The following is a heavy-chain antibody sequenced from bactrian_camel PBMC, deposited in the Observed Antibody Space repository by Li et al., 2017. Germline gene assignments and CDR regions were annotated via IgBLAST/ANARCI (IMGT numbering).Heavy chain of an antibody. CDR3: AAGTPSPKYRRVCMIAIPSLGIHGANDYAY. CDR1: GYTHSDYC. Sequence: HVQLVESGGGSVQAGGTLRLTCVASGYTHSDYCMGWFRQAPGSEREGVSIITSDGTTRYADSVKGRFATTRDNAKHTLYLQMNSLKPEDTGMYYCAAGTPSPKYRRVCMIAIPSLGIHGANDYAYWGQGTQVTVS. D-gene: IGHD1*01. V-gene: IGHV3S63*01. CDR2: ITSDGTT. J-gene: IGHJ4*01.